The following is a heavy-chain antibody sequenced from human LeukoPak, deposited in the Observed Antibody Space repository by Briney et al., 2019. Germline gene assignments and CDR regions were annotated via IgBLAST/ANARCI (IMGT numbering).Heavy chain of an antibody. CDR1: GYSISSGYY. CDR2: IYHSGST. Sequence: PSETLSPTCTVSGYSISSGYYRGWIRQPPGKGLEWIRSIYHSGSTYYNPSLKSRVTISVDTSKNQFSLKLSSVTAADTAVYYCARDASGGYDLRYYFDYWGQGTLVTVSS. V-gene: IGHV4-38-2*02. D-gene: IGHD5-12*01. J-gene: IGHJ4*02. CDR3: ARDASGGYDLRYYFDY.